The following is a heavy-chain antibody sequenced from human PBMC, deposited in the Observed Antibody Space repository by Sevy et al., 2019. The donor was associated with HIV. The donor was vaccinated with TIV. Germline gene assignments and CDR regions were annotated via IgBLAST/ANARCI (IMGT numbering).Heavy chain of an antibody. V-gene: IGHV4-61*01. Sequence: SETLSLTCTVSGASVSYGNYYWTWIRQPPGKGLEWIGYITYIGSTNYNPSLKSRVTISIAPAKNQLSLRLNSVTATDTAGYYCVRDRIAAAGGYFDYWGQGALVTVSS. CDR2: ITYIGST. D-gene: IGHD6-13*01. J-gene: IGHJ4*02. CDR1: GASVSYGNYY. CDR3: VRDRIAAAGGYFDY.